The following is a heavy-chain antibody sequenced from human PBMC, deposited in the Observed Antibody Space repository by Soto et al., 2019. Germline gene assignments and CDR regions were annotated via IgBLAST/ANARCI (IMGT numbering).Heavy chain of an antibody. Sequence: EVQLVESGGGLVQPGGSLRLSCAVSGFTFSSSEMYWVRQAPGKGLEWISYIHPSGEPIFYADSVKGRFTISRDNANNSLFLQMNSLRAEARAVYYCASRASRWGQGTMVTVSS. V-gene: IGHV3-48*03. D-gene: IGHD1-26*01. CDR3: ASRASR. J-gene: IGHJ3*01. CDR2: IHPSGEPI. CDR1: GFTFSSSE.